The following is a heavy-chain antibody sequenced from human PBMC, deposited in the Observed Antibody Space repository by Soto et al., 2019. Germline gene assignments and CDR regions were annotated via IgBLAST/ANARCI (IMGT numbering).Heavy chain of an antibody. V-gene: IGHV4-59*08. J-gene: IGHJ5*02. CDR2: IYYSGST. CDR1: GGSISSYY. Sequence: SETLSLTCTVSGGSISSYYWSWIRQPPGKGLEWIGYIYYSGSTNYNPSLKSRVTISVDTSKNQFSLKLSSVTAADTAVYYCARRLGSSGLIETNWFDPWGQGTLVTVS. CDR3: ARRLGSSGLIETNWFDP. D-gene: IGHD2-15*01.